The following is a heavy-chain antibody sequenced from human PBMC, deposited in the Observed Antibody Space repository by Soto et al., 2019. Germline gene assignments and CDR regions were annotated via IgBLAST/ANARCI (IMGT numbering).Heavy chain of an antibody. D-gene: IGHD3-22*01. CDR2: ISAYNGNT. CDR3: ARAFLTMIVPQDWFDP. CDR1: GYTFTSYG. V-gene: IGHV1-18*01. Sequence: ASVKVSCKASGYTFTSYGISWVRQAPGQGLEWMGWISAYNGNTNYAQKLQGRVTMTTDTSTSTAYMELRSLRSDDTAVYYCARAFLTMIVPQDWFDPWGQGTLVTVSS. J-gene: IGHJ5*02.